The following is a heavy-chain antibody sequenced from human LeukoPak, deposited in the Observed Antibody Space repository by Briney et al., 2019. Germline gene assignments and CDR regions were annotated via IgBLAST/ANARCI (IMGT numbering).Heavy chain of an antibody. D-gene: IGHD3-3*01. CDR1: GFTFSSYS. V-gene: IGHV3-21*01. CDR2: ISSGSTYI. Sequence: GGSLRLSCAASGFTFSSYSMNWVRQAPGKGLEWVSCISSGSTYIYYADSVKGRFTISRDNAKNSLYLQMNSLRAEDTAVYYCARETYEGAFDIWGQGTMVTVSS. J-gene: IGHJ3*02. CDR3: ARETYEGAFDI.